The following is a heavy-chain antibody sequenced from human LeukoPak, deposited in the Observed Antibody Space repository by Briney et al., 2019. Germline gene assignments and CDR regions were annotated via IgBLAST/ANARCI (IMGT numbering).Heavy chain of an antibody. V-gene: IGHV3-23*01. CDR1: GFTFSIYA. J-gene: IGHJ4*02. Sequence: AGGSLRLSCAASGFTFSIYAMSWVRQAPGKGLEWVSVVSGSGGDTYYRDSVKGRFTISRDNSKNTLYLQMNSLRAEDTAVYYCAKDGTTTITFDYWGQGTLVTVSS. CDR3: AKDGTTTITFDY. D-gene: IGHD1-1*01. CDR2: VSGSGGDT.